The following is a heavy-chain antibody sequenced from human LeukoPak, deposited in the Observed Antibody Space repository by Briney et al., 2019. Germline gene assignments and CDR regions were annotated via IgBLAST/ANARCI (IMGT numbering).Heavy chain of an antibody. CDR2: IRYDGSNK. CDR1: GFTFSSYG. V-gene: IGHV3-30*02. Sequence: PGGSLRLSCAASGFTFSSYGMHWVRQAPGKGLEWVAFIRYDGSNKYYADSVKGRFTISRDNSKNTLYLQMNSLRAEDTAVYYCAKDGGDYVWGSYRDLDYWGQGTLVTVSS. CDR3: AKDGGDYVWGSYRDLDY. D-gene: IGHD3-16*02. J-gene: IGHJ4*02.